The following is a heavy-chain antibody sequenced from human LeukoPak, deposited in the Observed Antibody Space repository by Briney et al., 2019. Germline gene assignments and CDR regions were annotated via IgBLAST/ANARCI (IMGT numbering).Heavy chain of an antibody. CDR1: GGTFSSYA. J-gene: IGHJ3*02. V-gene: IGHV1-69*04. Sequence: SVKVFCKASGGTFSSYAISWVRQAPGQGLEWMGRIIPILGIANYAQKFQGRVTITADKSTSTAYMELSSLRSEDTAVYYCARDVGGTTVTTFAFDIWGQGTMVTVSS. CDR2: IIPILGIA. CDR3: ARDVGGTTVTTFAFDI. D-gene: IGHD4-17*01.